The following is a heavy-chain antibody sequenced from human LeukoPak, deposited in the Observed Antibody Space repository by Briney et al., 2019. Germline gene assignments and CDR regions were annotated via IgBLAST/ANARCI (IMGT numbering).Heavy chain of an antibody. CDR3: AREYCSTTRCYMADY. J-gene: IGHJ4*02. CDR1: GYRFTSYG. CDR2: ISGYNGNT. Sequence: ASVKVSCRASGYRFTSYGISWVRQAPGQGLEWMGWISGYNGNTNYAQKLQGRVTMTTDTSTSTAYMELRSLRSDDTAVYYCAREYCSTTRCYMADYWGQGTLVTVSS. V-gene: IGHV1-18*01. D-gene: IGHD2-2*01.